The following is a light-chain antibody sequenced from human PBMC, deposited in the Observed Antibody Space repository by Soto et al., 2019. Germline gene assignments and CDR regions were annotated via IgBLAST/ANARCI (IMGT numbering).Light chain of an antibody. V-gene: IGKV3-20*01. CDR2: GAS. CDR1: QSVCSSY. CDR3: QQYGSSLGT. J-gene: IGKJ3*01. Sequence: EIVLTQSPGTLSLSPGERATLSCRASQSVCSSYLAWYQQKPGQAPRLLIYGASSRATGIPDRFSGSGSGTDFTLTISRLEPEDFAVYYCQQYGSSLGTFGPGTKVDIK.